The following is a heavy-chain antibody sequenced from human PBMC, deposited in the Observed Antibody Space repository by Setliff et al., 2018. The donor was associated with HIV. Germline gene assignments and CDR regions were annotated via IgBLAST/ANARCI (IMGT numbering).Heavy chain of an antibody. V-gene: IGHV4-59*08. CDR1: GGSISSYY. CDR2: IYYSGST. CDR3: ARHGGEGFDY. Sequence: SETLSLTCTVSGGSISSYYWSWIRQPPGKGLEWIGYIYYSGSTNYNPSLKSRVTISVDTSKNQFSLKLSSVTAADTAVYYCARHGGEGFDYWGQGTLVTVSS. J-gene: IGHJ4*02. D-gene: IGHD3-16*01.